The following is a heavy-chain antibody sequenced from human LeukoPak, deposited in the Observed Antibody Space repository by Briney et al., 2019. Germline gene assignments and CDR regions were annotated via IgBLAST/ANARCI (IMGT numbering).Heavy chain of an antibody. D-gene: IGHD2-2*01. CDR3: ARERRVGNWFDP. V-gene: IGHV4-30-2*01. Sequence: PSETLSLTCTVSGDSISSGSYYWNWIRQPPGKGLEWIAYIYHSGNTYSNPSLRSRVTLSVDKSNNQFSLKLSSVTAADTAVYYCARERRVGNWFDPWGQGTLVIVSS. CDR2: IYHSGNT. CDR1: GDSISSGSYY. J-gene: IGHJ5*02.